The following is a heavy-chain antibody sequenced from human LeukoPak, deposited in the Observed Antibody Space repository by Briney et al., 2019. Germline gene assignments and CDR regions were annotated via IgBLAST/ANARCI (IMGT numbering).Heavy chain of an antibody. J-gene: IGHJ4*02. V-gene: IGHV1-69*04. CDR2: IIPILGIA. Sequence: SVKVSCKASGGTFSSYTISWVRQAPGQGLEWMGRIIPILGIANYAQKLQGRVTITADKSTSTAYMELSSLRSEDTAVYYCARESGGNDSNYDYWGQGTLVTVSS. CDR3: ARESGGNDSNYDY. D-gene: IGHD4-11*01. CDR1: GGTFSSYT.